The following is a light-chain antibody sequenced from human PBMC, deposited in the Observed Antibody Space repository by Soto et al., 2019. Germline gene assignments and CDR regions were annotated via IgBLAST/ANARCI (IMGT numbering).Light chain of an antibody. CDR2: DVN. J-gene: IGLJ3*02. Sequence: QSALTQPPSASGSPGQSVTISCTGTSSDVGGYNYVSWYQQHPGKAPKVMIYDVNKRPSGVPDRFSGSKSGNTASLTVSGLQAEDEADYYCAAWDDSLAWVFGGGTKLTVL. V-gene: IGLV2-8*01. CDR3: AAWDDSLAWV. CDR1: SSDVGGYNY.